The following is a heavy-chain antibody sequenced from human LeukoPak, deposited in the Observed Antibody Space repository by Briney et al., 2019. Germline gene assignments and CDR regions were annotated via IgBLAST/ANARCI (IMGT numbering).Heavy chain of an antibody. J-gene: IGHJ4*02. D-gene: IGHD5-18*01. Sequence: ASVKVSCKASVYTFTSYYMHWVRQPPGQGHGWMGIINPSGGSTSYAQKFQGRVTMTRDTSTSTVYMELSSLSSEDTAVYYCASPRGYVSALLENWGQGTLVSVSS. V-gene: IGHV1-46*01. CDR3: ASPRGYVSALLEN. CDR2: INPSGGST. CDR1: VYTFTSYY.